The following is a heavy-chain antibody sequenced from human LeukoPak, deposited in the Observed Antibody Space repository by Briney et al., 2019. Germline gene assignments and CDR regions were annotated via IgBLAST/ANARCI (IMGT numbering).Heavy chain of an antibody. CDR2: MNPNNGGT. J-gene: IGHJ4*02. CDR3: ARGYGYFFDY. V-gene: IGHV1-2*06. D-gene: IGHD5-24*01. CDR1: GYTFTGDY. Sequence: GASVKVSCGASGYTFTGDYVHWVRQAPGQGLEWMGRMNPNNGGTDFAQRFQGRVTMTRDTCITTAYLEVNSLRSDDTAVYYCARGYGYFFDYWGQGTPVTVSS.